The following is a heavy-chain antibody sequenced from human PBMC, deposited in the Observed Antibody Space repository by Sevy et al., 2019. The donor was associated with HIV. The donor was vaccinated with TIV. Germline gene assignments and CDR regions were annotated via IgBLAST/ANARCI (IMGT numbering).Heavy chain of an antibody. Sequence: SETLSLTCSVSGGSISGYYWSWICQPPGKGLEWIGYIYHSGSTIYNPSLNSRVTISVDTAKTQFSLKLTSVTAADTAVYYCARRGQLANSYYGMDVWGQGTTVTVSS. D-gene: IGHD3-10*01. CDR3: ARRGQLANSYYGMDV. J-gene: IGHJ6*02. CDR1: GGSISGYY. CDR2: IYHSGST. V-gene: IGHV4-59*12.